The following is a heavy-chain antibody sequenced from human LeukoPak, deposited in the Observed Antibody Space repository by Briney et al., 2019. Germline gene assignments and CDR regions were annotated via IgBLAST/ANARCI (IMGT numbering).Heavy chain of an antibody. CDR2: ISYDGSNK. J-gene: IGHJ5*02. CDR3: AKDLNGGNPTNWFDP. Sequence: GGSLRLSCAASGFTFSSYGMHWVRQAPGKGPEWVAVISYDGSNKYYADSVKGRFTISRDNSKNTLYLQMNSLRAEDTAVYYCAKDLNGGNPTNWFDPWGQGTLVTVSS. V-gene: IGHV3-30*18. D-gene: IGHD4-23*01. CDR1: GFTFSSYG.